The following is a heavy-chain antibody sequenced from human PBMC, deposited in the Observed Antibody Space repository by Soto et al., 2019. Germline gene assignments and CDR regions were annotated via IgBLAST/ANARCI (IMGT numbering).Heavy chain of an antibody. CDR1: GNSMSSSNW. Sequence: QVQLQESGPGLVKPSGTLSLTCSVSGNSMSSSNWWNWVRQPPGKGLEWIGEAHHSGRTNYNPSLXGXVXIXXDRSQSIFSLKLASVTAADTAVYYCVRSAATALDYWGQGTLVTVSS. V-gene: IGHV4-4*02. D-gene: IGHD6-13*01. J-gene: IGHJ4*02. CDR3: VRSAATALDY. CDR2: AHHSGRT.